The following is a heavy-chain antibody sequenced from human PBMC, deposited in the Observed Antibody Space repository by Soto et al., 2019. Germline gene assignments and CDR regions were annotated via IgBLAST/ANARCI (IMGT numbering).Heavy chain of an antibody. Sequence: PGGSLRLSCAASGFTFSSYAMSWVRQAPGKGLEWVSAISGSGGSTYYADSVKGRFTISRDNSNNTLYLQMNSLRAEDTAVYYCAKGPEWLRPYYYYMDVWGKGTTVTVSS. CDR1: GFTFSSYA. V-gene: IGHV3-23*01. D-gene: IGHD3-3*01. CDR3: AKGPEWLRPYYYYMDV. J-gene: IGHJ6*03. CDR2: ISGSGGST.